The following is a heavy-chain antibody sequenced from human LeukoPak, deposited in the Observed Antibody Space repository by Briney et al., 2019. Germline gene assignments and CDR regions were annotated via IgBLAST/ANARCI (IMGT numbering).Heavy chain of an antibody. J-gene: IGHJ5*02. Sequence: GASVKISCKTSGYTFTDYYMHWVQQAPGKGLEWMGRVDPKDGETLYAEKFQGRVTITAETSTDTAYMELSSLRSEDTAVYYCTTLVVVVLDWFDPWGQGTLVTVSS. CDR3: TTLVVVVLDWFDP. D-gene: IGHD2-2*01. CDR2: VDPKDGET. CDR1: GYTFTDYY. V-gene: IGHV1-69-2*01.